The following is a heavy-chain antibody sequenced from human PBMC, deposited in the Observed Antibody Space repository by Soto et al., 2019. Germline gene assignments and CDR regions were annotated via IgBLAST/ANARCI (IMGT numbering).Heavy chain of an antibody. CDR3: ARVSIVGEAARPGWFDP. Sequence: QVQLVQSGAEVKKPGSSVKVSCKASGGTFSSYAISWVRQAPGQGLEWMGGIIPIFGTANYAQKFQGRVTITADESTSTAYMELGSLRSEDTAVYYCARVSIVGEAARPGWFDPWGQGTLVTVSS. V-gene: IGHV1-69*01. CDR2: IIPIFGTA. D-gene: IGHD6-6*01. J-gene: IGHJ5*02. CDR1: GGTFSSYA.